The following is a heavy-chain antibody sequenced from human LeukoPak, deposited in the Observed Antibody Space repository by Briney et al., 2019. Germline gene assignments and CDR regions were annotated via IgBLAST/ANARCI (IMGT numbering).Heavy chain of an antibody. D-gene: IGHD1-26*01. CDR2: INPSGGST. V-gene: IGHV1-46*01. CDR3: ARSSGSYGGFDP. J-gene: IGHJ5*02. Sequence: ASVTVSCKASVYTFTSYYMHWVRQAPGQGLEWMGIINPSGGSTSYAQKFQGRVTMTRDTSTSTVYMELSSLRSEDTAVYYCARSSGSYGGFDPWGQGTLVTVSS. CDR1: VYTFTSYY.